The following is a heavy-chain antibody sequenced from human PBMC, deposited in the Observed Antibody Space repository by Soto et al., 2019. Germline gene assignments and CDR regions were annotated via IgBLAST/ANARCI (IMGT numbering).Heavy chain of an antibody. D-gene: IGHD2-2*01. Sequence: WGSLRLSCAASGFSFIDYYIIWIRHAPFKGLEWVSYIRSSDNTRYYADSVKGRFTISRDNAKNSLYLQMNSLRAEDTAVYYCARGNALYDYWGQGTLVTVS. J-gene: IGHJ4*02. CDR1: GFSFIDYY. V-gene: IGHV3-11*01. CDR3: ARGNALYDY. CDR2: IRSSDNTR.